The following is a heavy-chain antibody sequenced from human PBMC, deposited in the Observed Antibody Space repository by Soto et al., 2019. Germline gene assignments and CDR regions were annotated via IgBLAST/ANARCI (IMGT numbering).Heavy chain of an antibody. CDR3: AREGNLDAFDI. CDR2: INPNSGGT. CDR1: GYTFTVYY. J-gene: IGHJ3*02. V-gene: IGHV1-2*04. D-gene: IGHD1-1*01. Sequence: ASVKVSCKAAGYTFTVYYMHGVLQAPGQWLEWMGWINPNSGGTNYAQKFQGWVTVTRDTSISTAYMELSRLRSDDTAVYYCAREGNLDAFDIWGQGTMVTVSS.